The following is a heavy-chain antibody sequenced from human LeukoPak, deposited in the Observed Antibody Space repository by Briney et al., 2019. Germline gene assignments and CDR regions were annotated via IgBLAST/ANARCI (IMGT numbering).Heavy chain of an antibody. Sequence: PSQTLSLTCTVSGGSITSGGYYWSWIRQHPGKGLEWIGYIYYSGRTSYNPSLKSRATISVDTSKNQFSLKLRSVTAADTAVYYWARGRGYCSGGSCYGNWFDPWGQGTLVTVSS. CDR2: IYYSGRT. CDR3: ARGRGYCSGGSCYGNWFDP. V-gene: IGHV4-31*03. J-gene: IGHJ5*02. CDR1: GGSITSGGYY. D-gene: IGHD2-15*01.